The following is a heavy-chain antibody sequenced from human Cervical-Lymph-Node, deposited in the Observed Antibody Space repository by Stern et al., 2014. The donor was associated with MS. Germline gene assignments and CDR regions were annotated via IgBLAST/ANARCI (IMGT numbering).Heavy chain of an antibody. V-gene: IGHV4-31*03. CDR3: ARKGAIVPAAIENWFDS. J-gene: IGHJ5*01. CDR2: IYHSGST. D-gene: IGHD2-2*01. Sequence: VQLVESGPGLVKPSQTLSLTCTVSGGSISSGTYFWSCIRQRPGKGLEWIGYIYHSGSTYYNPSLKSRVPISVDTYKNQFSLTLTSVTAADTAVYYCARKGAIVPAAIENWFDSWGQGTLVTVSS. CDR1: GGSISSGTYF.